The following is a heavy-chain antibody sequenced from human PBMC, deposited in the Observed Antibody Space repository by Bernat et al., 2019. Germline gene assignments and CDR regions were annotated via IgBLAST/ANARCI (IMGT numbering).Heavy chain of an antibody. Sequence: QVQLVQSGAEVRKPGASVKVSCKASGYTFISYDIDWVRQATGQGLEWMGWMNPNSGNTAYAQKFQGRVTMTRDTSINTAYLELNSLRSDDTAVYYCAKALNYGNWFDSWGQGTPVTVSS. CDR3: AKALNYGNWFDS. J-gene: IGHJ5*01. D-gene: IGHD3-16*01. CDR1: GYTFISYD. V-gene: IGHV1-8*01. CDR2: MNPNSGNT.